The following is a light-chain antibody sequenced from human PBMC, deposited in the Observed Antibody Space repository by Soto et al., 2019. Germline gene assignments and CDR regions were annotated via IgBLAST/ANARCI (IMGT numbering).Light chain of an antibody. CDR1: QSVSSSY. V-gene: IGKV3D-20*01. J-gene: IGKJ5*01. CDR2: DAS. CDR3: PQYGSSSVT. Sequence: EIVLTQSPATLSLSPGERATLSCGASQSVSSSYLDWYQQNTGLAPRLLIYDASSRATGIPDRFSGSGSGTDFTLTISRLEPEDFAVYYCPQYGSSSVTFGQGTRLEIK.